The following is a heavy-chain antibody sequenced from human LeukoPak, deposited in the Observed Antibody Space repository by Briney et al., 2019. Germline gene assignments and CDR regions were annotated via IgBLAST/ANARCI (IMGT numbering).Heavy chain of an antibody. D-gene: IGHD6-13*01. V-gene: IGHV3-33*01. Sequence: GRSLRLSCAASGFTFSSYGMHWVRQAPGKGLEWVAVIWYDGSNKYYADSVKGRFTISRDNSKNTLYLQMNSLRAEDTAVYYCARDGFSSSWSTDLDYWGQGTLVTVSS. CDR3: ARDGFSSSWSTDLDY. J-gene: IGHJ4*02. CDR1: GFTFSSYG. CDR2: IWYDGSNK.